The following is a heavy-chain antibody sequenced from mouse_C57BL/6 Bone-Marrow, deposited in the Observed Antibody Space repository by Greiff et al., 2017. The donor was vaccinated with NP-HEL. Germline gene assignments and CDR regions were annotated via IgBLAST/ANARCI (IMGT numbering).Heavy chain of an antibody. Sequence: VKLQESGAELVKPGASVKISCKASGYAFSSYWMNWVKQRPGKGLEWIGQIYPGDGDTNYNGKFKGKATLTADKSSSTAYMQLSSLTSEDSAVYFCASPHYYGSSYDNDYWGQGTTLTVSS. D-gene: IGHD1-1*01. CDR1: GYAFSSYW. CDR3: ASPHYYGSSYDNDY. J-gene: IGHJ2*01. V-gene: IGHV1-80*01. CDR2: IYPGDGDT.